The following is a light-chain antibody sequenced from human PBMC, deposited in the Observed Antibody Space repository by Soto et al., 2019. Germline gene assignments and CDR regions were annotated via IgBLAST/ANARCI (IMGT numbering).Light chain of an antibody. J-gene: IGKJ4*01. CDR2: GAS. CDR3: QQLNSYPLT. CDR1: QSLSSTY. Sequence: ENVLTQSPGTLSLSQGERASLSCRAGQSLSSTYLAWYQQKPGQAPRVLIYGASSRAAGTPDRFSGSGSGTDFTLTISSLQPEDFAPYYCQQLNSYPLTFGGGTKVDIK. V-gene: IGKV3-20*01.